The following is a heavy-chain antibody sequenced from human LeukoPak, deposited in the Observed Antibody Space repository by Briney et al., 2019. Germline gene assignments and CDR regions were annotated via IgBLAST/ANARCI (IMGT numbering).Heavy chain of an antibody. Sequence: GASVKVSCKASGYTFTGYHMHWVRQAPGQGLEWMGRINPNGGGTNYAQKFQGRVTMTRDTSISTAYMELSRLRSDDTAVYYCARARMSRDGYNWDYWGQGTLVTVSS. V-gene: IGHV1-2*06. J-gene: IGHJ4*02. CDR3: ARARMSRDGYNWDY. CDR2: INPNGGGT. CDR1: GYTFTGYH. D-gene: IGHD5-24*01.